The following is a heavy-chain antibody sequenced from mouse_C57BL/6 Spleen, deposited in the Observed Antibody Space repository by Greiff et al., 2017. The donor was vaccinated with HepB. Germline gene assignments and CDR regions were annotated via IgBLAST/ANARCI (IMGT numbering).Heavy chain of an antibody. CDR1: GFTFSSYG. D-gene: IGHD3-2*02. V-gene: IGHV5-6*01. CDR2: ISSGGSYT. Sequence: EVKLQESGGDLVKPGGSLKLSCAASGFTFSSYGMSWVRQTPDKRLEWVATISSGGSYTYYPDSVKGRFTISRDNAKNTLYLQMSSLKSEDTAMYYCARLKAAQATGYFDYWGQGTTLTVSS. J-gene: IGHJ2*01. CDR3: ARLKAAQATGYFDY.